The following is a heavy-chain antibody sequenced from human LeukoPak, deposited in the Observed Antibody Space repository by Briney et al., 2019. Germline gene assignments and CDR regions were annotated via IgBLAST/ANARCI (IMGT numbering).Heavy chain of an antibody. D-gene: IGHD2-21*02. CDR1: GFTFRGNG. J-gene: IGHJ4*02. V-gene: IGHV3-33*01. CDR3: ARVQGTSVAAMGGGHFYY. Sequence: GGSLRLSCAASGFTFRGNGMHWVRQAPGKGLEWVATIWCTGSTRYYADSVKGRFTISRDNSKNTLFLQMNSLKAEDTAVYYCARVQGTSVAAMGGGHFYYWGPRNLVTVPS. CDR2: IWCTGSTR.